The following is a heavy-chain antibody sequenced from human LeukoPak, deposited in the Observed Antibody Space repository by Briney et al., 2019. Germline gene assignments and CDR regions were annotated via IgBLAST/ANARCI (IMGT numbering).Heavy chain of an antibody. CDR1: GFTFDDYA. J-gene: IGHJ4*02. V-gene: IGHV3-9*01. CDR2: ISWNSGSI. Sequence: GGSLRLSCAASGFTFDDYAMHWVRQAPGEGLEWVSGISWNSGSIGYADSVKGRFTISRDNAKNSLYLQMNSLRAEDTALYYCAKDRGVIGSSGFDYWGQGTLVTVSS. CDR3: AKDRGVIGSSGFDY. D-gene: IGHD3-22*01.